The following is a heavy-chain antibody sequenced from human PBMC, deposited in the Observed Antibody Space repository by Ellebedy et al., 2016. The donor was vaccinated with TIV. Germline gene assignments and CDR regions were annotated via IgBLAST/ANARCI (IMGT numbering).Heavy chain of an antibody. Sequence: GESLKISCAASGFTFSSYGMHWVRQAPGKGLEWVAVISYDGSNKYYADSVKGRFTISRDNSKNTLYLQMNSLRAEDTAVYYCAKDHHRYSGYEDFDYWGQGTLVTVSS. CDR3: AKDHHRYSGYEDFDY. CDR2: ISYDGSNK. J-gene: IGHJ4*02. CDR1: GFTFSSYG. V-gene: IGHV3-30*18. D-gene: IGHD5-12*01.